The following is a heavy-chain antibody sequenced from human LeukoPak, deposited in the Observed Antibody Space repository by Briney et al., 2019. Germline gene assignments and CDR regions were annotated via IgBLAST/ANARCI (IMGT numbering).Heavy chain of an antibody. D-gene: IGHD5-24*01. CDR1: GLTFSRCG. CDR3: ARGRDGYNYIDY. CDR2: ISYDGSTI. V-gene: IGHV3-30*03. J-gene: IGHJ4*02. Sequence: PGGSLRLSCAASGLTFSRCGMHWVRQAPGKGLEWVAVISYDGSTIYYADSVKGRFTISRDNSKNTQHLQMNSLRTEDTAVYYCARGRDGYNYIDYWGQGTLVTVSS.